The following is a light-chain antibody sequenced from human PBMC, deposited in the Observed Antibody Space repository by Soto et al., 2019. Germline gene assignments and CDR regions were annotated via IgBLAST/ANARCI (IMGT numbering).Light chain of an antibody. J-gene: IGKJ2*01. CDR2: AAS. Sequence: DAQMTQSPSSLSASVGDSVTITCRASQSIGTYLDWYQHKPGKAPKLLIYAASSLQSRVPARFSGGGSGTDFTRTSSSLQPEDFATSYCQESHSTFGQGTKLEIK. V-gene: IGKV1-39*01. CDR1: QSIGTY. CDR3: QESHST.